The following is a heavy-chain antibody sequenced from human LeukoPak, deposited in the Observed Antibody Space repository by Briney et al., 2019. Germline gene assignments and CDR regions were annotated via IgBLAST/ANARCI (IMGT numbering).Heavy chain of an antibody. CDR1: GFTFTTYS. CDR2: ISSSSSYI. D-gene: IGHD3-3*01. V-gene: IGHV3-21*01. J-gene: IGHJ6*03. CDR3: ASSPLTIFGVVTYYYYYMDV. Sequence: GGSLRLSCEASGFTFTTYSMTWVRQAPGKGLEWVSSISSSSSYIYYADSVKGRFTISRDNAKNSLYLQMNSLRAEDTAVYYCASSPLTIFGVVTYYYYYMDVWGKGTTVTVSS.